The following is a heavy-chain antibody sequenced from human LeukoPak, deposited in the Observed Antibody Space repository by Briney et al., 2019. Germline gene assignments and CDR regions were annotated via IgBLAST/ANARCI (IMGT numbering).Heavy chain of an antibody. V-gene: IGHV3-21*01. CDR3: ARDPNLNLSWLPYQYFDY. CDR2: ISSSSSYI. Sequence: GGSLRLSCAASGFTFSSYSMNWVRQAPGKGLEWVSSISSSSSYIYYAESVKGRFTISRDNAKHSPYLQMNSLRAEDTAVYYCARDPNLNLSWLPYQYFDYWGQGTLVTVSS. D-gene: IGHD3-3*01. J-gene: IGHJ4*02. CDR1: GFTFSSYS.